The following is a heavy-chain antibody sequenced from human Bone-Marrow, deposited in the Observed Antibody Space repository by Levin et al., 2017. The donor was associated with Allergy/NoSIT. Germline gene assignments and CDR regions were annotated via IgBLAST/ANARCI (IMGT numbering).Heavy chain of an antibody. CDR2: VSGPGGAT. CDR3: GKVGGDYRPGDHYHVDV. V-gene: IGHV3-23*01. J-gene: IGHJ6*04. CDR1: GFTFSDYA. D-gene: IGHD2-21*02. Sequence: GESLKISCAASGFTFSDYAMSWVRQVPGGGLEWLSGVSGPGGATYEADSVKGRFFVSRHNAKNTVFLQMNSLRVDDSAVYYCGKVGGDYRPGDHYHVDVWGKGTTVTVSS.